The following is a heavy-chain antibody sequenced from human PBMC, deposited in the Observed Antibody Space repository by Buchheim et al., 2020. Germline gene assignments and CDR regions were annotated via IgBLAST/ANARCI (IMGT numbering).Heavy chain of an antibody. J-gene: IGHJ3*02. Sequence: EVQLVGSGGGLVKPGGSLRLSCAASGFTFSSYSMNWVRQAPGKGLEWVSSISSSSSYIYYADSVKGRFTISRDNAKTSLYLQMNSRRAEDTAVYYCASFDMGYCSGGSCYPGYAFDIWGQGT. CDR3: ASFDMGYCSGGSCYPGYAFDI. V-gene: IGHV3-21*01. CDR1: GFTFSSYS. D-gene: IGHD2-15*01. CDR2: ISSSSSYI.